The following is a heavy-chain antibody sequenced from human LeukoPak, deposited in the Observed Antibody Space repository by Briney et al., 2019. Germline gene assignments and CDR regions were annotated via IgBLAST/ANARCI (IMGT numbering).Heavy chain of an antibody. Sequence: GGSLRLSCAASGFTFSSYGMHWVRQAPGNGLARAAVIWYDGSNKYYADSVKGRFTISRDNSKNTLYLQMSSLSAEDTAVYYCAKDSAGSPLPNFFDYWGQGTLVTVSS. J-gene: IGHJ4*02. CDR1: GFTFSSYG. D-gene: IGHD6-6*01. CDR2: IWYDGSNK. V-gene: IGHV3-30*02. CDR3: AKDSAGSPLPNFFDY.